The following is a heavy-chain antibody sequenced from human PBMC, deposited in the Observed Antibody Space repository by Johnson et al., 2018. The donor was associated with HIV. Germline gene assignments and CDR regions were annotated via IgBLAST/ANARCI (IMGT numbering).Heavy chain of an antibody. D-gene: IGHD3-10*01. CDR1: GFTFSSYG. Sequence: VQLVESGGGVVQPGRSLRLSCAASGFTFSSYGMHWVRQAPGKGLEWVAVISYDGSNKYYADSVKGRFTISRDNSKNTLHLQMNSLGVEDTAMYYCARDPMGRGAGGVDIGGQGTMVTVSS. CDR2: ISYDGSNK. CDR3: ARDPMGRGAGGVDI. J-gene: IGHJ3*02. V-gene: IGHV3-30*03.